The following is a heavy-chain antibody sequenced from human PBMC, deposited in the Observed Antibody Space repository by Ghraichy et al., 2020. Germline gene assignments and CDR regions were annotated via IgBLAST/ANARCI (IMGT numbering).Heavy chain of an antibody. J-gene: IGHJ4*02. CDR3: ARVSGSYGDFDY. CDR2: INSDGSST. CDR1: GFTFSSYW. D-gene: IGHD1-26*01. Sequence: GALRLSCAASGFTFSSYWMHWVRQAPGKGLVWVSRINSDGSSTSYADSVKGRFTISRDNAKNTLYLQMNSLRAEDTAVYYCARVSGSYGDFDYWGQGTLVTVSS. V-gene: IGHV3-74*01.